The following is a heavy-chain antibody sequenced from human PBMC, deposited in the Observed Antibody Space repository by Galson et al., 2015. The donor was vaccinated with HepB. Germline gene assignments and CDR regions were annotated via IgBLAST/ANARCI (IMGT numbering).Heavy chain of an antibody. CDR3: ARSGYPTGVDY. V-gene: IGHV3-21*01. D-gene: IGHD5-18*01. J-gene: IGHJ4*02. CDR1: GFTFSSYS. CDR2: ISSSSSYI. Sequence: SLRLSCAASGFTFSSYSMNWVRQAPGKGLEWVSSISSSSSYIHYADSVKGRFTISRDNAKNSLYLQMNSLRAEDTAVYYCARSGYPTGVDYWGQGTQVTVSS.